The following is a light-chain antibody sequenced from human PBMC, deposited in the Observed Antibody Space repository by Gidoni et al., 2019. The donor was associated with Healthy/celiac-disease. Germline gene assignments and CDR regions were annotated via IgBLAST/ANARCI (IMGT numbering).Light chain of an antibody. V-gene: IGKV3-15*01. CDR1: PSVSSN. CDR2: GAS. Sequence: EIVMTQSPPSLSVSPGERATLSCRASPSVSSNLAWYQQKPGQAPRLLIYGASTRATGIPARFSGSGCGTEFTLTISSLQSEDFAVYYCQQYNNWPRTFGGGTKVEIK. J-gene: IGKJ4*01. CDR3: QQYNNWPRT.